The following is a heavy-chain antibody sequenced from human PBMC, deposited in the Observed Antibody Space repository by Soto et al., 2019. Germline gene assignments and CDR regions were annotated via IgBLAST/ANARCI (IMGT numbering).Heavy chain of an antibody. CDR1: GYPFTSYG. V-gene: IGHV1-18*01. J-gene: IGHJ5*02. Sequence: QVQLVQSGAAVKRLGASVKVSCKASGYPFTSYGIRWVRRARGQGLEWMGWISAYNGNTKYAQKLQGRVTMTTDTPTSTAYIDLRSLRSDDTAVYYCARAHIVVVVAATTTNWFDPWGQGTLVTVSS. D-gene: IGHD2-15*01. CDR2: ISAYNGNT. CDR3: ARAHIVVVVAATTTNWFDP.